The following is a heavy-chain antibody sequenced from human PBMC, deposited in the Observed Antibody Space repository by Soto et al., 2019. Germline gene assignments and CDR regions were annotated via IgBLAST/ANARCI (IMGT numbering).Heavy chain of an antibody. J-gene: IGHJ4*02. CDR2: ISSSSSTI. CDR3: ARDVPGVGYY. D-gene: IGHD3-10*01. Sequence: GGSLRLSCAASGFTFSSYSMNWVRQAPGKGLEWVSYISSSSSTIYYADSVKGRFTISRDNAKNSLYLQMNSRRDEDTAVYYCARDVPGVGYYWGQGTLVTVSS. V-gene: IGHV3-48*02. CDR1: GFTFSSYS.